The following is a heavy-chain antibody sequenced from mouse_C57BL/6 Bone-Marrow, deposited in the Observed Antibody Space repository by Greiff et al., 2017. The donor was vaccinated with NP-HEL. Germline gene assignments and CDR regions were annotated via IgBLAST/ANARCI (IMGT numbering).Heavy chain of an antibody. J-gene: IGHJ2*01. V-gene: IGHV5-4*01. CDR1: GFTFSSYA. Sequence: EVKLVESGGGLVKPGGSLELSCAASGFTFSSYAMSWVRQTPEKRLEWVATISDGGSYTYYPDNVKGRFTISRDNAKNNLYLQMSHLKSEDTAMYYCAREDGYYGDYWGQGTTLTVSS. CDR2: ISDGGSYT. D-gene: IGHD2-3*01. CDR3: AREDGYYGDY.